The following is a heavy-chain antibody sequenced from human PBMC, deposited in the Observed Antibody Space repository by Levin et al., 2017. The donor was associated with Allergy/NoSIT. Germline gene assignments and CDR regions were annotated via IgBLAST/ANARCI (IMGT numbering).Heavy chain of an antibody. CDR2: IYHSGST. D-gene: IGHD3-22*01. V-gene: IGHV4-30-2*01. Sequence: SQTLSLTCAVSGGSISSGGYSWSWIRQPPGKGLEWIGYIYHSGSTYYNPSLKSRVTISVDRSKNQFSLKLSSVTAADTAVYYCAREGQYYYDSSGYYYVFDYWGQGTLVTVSS. J-gene: IGHJ4*02. CDR3: AREGQYYYDSSGYYYVFDY. CDR1: GGSISSGGYS.